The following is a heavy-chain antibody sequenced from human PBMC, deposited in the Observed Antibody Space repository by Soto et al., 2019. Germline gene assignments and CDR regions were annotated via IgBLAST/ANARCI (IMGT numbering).Heavy chain of an antibody. CDR2: INPKFGDT. V-gene: IGHV1-2*02. D-gene: IGHD3-10*01. J-gene: IGHJ6*02. Sequence: QVQLVQSGAEVKEPGDSVRVSCEASGYTFTAYYIHWVRQAPGQGLEWMGWINPKFGDTTYAQDFQGRLTLTRDMSISTVYMDVSRLTSDGTAIYYCARNMDYYYGPGSGNGHGVWGQGTTVNVFS. CDR1: GYTFTAYY. CDR3: ARNMDYYYGPGSGNGHGV.